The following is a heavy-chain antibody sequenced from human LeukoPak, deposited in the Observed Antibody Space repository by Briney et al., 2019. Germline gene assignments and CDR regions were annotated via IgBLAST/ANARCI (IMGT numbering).Heavy chain of an antibody. J-gene: IGHJ3*02. CDR3: ARDSISGDGAFDI. CDR1: GYTITSYY. Sequence: ASVKVSCKASGYTITSYYMHWVRQAPGQGLEWMGIINPSGGSTSYAQKFQGRVTMTRDTSTSTVYMELSSLRSEDTAVYYCARDSISGDGAFDIWGQGTMVTVSS. V-gene: IGHV1-46*01. CDR2: INPSGGST. D-gene: IGHD1-20*01.